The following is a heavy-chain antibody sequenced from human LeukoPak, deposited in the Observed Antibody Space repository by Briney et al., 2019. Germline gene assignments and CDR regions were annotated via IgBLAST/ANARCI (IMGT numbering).Heavy chain of an antibody. V-gene: IGHV3-23*01. CDR1: GLTVSSYG. CDR2: IIGSAVNT. D-gene: IGHD3-10*01. J-gene: IGHJ4*02. CDR3: AKYTSGTSYTGLDQ. Sequence: PGGSLRLSCGASGLTVSSYGMSWVRQAPGKGLEWVSTIIGSAVNTYYADSVKGRFTISRDDSKNTVYLQMNSLRAEDTAVYSCAKYTSGTSYTGLDQWGQGTLVTLSS.